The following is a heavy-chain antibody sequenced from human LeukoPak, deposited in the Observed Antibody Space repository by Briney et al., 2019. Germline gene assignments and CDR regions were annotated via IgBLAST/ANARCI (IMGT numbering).Heavy chain of an antibody. Sequence: GGSLRLSCAASGFTFSDYYMSWIRQAPGKGLEWVSYISSSSSYTNYADSVKGRFTISRGNAKNSLYLQMNSLRAEDTAVYYCARLGDSSSRLYYFDYWGQGTLVTVSS. CDR3: ARLGDSSSRLYYFDY. J-gene: IGHJ4*02. V-gene: IGHV3-11*03. CDR2: ISSSSSYT. D-gene: IGHD6-6*01. CDR1: GFTFSDYY.